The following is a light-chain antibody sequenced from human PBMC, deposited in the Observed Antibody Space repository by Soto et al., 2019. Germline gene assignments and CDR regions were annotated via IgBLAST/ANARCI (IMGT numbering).Light chain of an antibody. V-gene: IGKV1-39*01. CDR3: QQSYSIPWT. CDR2: AAS. Sequence: DIQMTQSPSSLSASVGDRVTITCRASQSISSYLNWYQHKPGKAPKLLIYAASSLQSGFPSRFSGSGSGTDFTLTISSLQPEDFATYYCQQSYSIPWTFGQGTNVEIK. CDR1: QSISSY. J-gene: IGKJ1*01.